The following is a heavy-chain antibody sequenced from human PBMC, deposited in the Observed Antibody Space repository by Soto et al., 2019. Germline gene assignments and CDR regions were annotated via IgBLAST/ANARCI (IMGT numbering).Heavy chain of an antibody. CDR2: MGGANGDT. CDR3: AKDRVNHNSVWDPFDI. CDR1: GFIFSNYA. D-gene: IGHD2-21*01. Sequence: EVQMLQSGGGLVQPGGSLRLSCAASGFIFSNYAMSWVRQAPGKGLEWVAGMGGANGDTYYADSVRGRFAISRDNSKSRLFLQMNSLRDEDTAVYFCAKDRVNHNSVWDPFDIWGQGTMVTVSS. V-gene: IGHV3-23*01. J-gene: IGHJ3*02.